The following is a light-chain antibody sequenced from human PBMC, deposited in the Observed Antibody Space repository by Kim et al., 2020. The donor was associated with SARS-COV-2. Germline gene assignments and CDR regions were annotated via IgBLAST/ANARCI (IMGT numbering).Light chain of an antibody. CDR1: QGINNE. CDR2: AAS. J-gene: IGKJ1*01. CDR3: LQDFNYPRT. V-gene: IGKV1-6*01. Sequence: ASVRDRVANTCLASQGINNELSWYQQKSGKAPKLLIYAASKLQRGVPSRFSGSGSGTYFTLTISSLQSEDFATYYCLQDFNYPRTFCQGTKVDIK.